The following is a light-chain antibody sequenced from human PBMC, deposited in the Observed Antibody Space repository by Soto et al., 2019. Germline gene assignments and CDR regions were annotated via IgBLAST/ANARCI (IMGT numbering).Light chain of an antibody. CDR2: DTS. CDR1: QSVSSY. V-gene: IGKV3-11*01. J-gene: IGKJ3*01. Sequence: EIVLTQSPATLSLFPGERATLSCRASQSVSSYLAWYQQKPGQAPRLLIYDTSKRATGIPARFSGSGSGTDFTLSISSLAPEDFAVYYWEQRTNYPRSFTFGPGSKVDIK. CDR3: EQRTNYPRSFT.